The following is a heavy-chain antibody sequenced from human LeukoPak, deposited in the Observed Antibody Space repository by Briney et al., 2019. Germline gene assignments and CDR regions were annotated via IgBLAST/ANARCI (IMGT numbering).Heavy chain of an antibody. CDR3: ARGTYYYDSSGYYEGVY. J-gene: IGHJ4*02. V-gene: IGHV1-2*02. Sequence: ASVKVSCKASGYTFTGYYVHWVRQAPGQGLEWMGWINPNSGGTNYAQKFQGRVTMTRDTSISTAYMELSRLRSDDTAVYYCARGTYYYDSSGYYEGVYWGQGTLVTVSS. CDR2: INPNSGGT. CDR1: GYTFTGYY. D-gene: IGHD3-22*01.